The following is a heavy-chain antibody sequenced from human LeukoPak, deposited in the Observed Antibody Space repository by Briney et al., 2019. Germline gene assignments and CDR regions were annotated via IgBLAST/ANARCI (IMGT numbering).Heavy chain of an antibody. CDR2: ISGSGGST. D-gene: IGHD4-17*01. V-gene: IGHV3-23*01. Sequence: SGGSLRLSCAASGFTFSTYAMCWVRQAPGKGLEWVSAISGSGGSTYYADSVKGRFTISRDNSKNTLYLQMNNLRAEDTAVYYCALTMTTVHYYGMDVWGQGTTVTVSS. CDR1: GFTFSTYA. J-gene: IGHJ6*02. CDR3: ALTMTTVHYYGMDV.